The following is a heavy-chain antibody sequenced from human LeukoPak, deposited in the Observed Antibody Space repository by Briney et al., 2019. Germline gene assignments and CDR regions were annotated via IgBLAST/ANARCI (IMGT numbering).Heavy chain of an antibody. CDR2: ISGSGGST. D-gene: IGHD4-17*01. Sequence: GGSLRLSCAASGFTFSSYAMSWVRQAPGKGLEWVSAISGSGGSTHYADSVKGRFTISRDNSKNTLYLQMNSLRAEDTAVYYCAKDRDHYGDYVGYYYYMDVWGKGTTVTVSS. CDR1: GFTFSSYA. J-gene: IGHJ6*03. CDR3: AKDRDHYGDYVGYYYYMDV. V-gene: IGHV3-23*01.